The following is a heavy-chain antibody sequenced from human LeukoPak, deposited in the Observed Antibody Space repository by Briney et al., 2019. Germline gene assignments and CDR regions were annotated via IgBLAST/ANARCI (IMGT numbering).Heavy chain of an antibody. J-gene: IGHJ3*02. CDR1: GFTFSSYA. CDR3: ARDQDSSSWVDAFDI. V-gene: IGHV4-34*01. CDR2: VNQSGST. Sequence: GSLRLSCAASGFTFSSYAMSWVRQPPGKGLEWIGEVNQSGSTKYNPSLKSRVTISVDTSKNQFSLKLSSVTAADTAVYYCARDQDSSSWVDAFDIWGQGTMVTVSS. D-gene: IGHD6-13*01.